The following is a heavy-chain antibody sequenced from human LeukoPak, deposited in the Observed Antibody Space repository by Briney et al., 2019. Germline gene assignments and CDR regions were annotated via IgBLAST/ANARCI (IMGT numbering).Heavy chain of an antibody. J-gene: IGHJ6*03. D-gene: IGHD3-3*01. V-gene: IGHV4-39*07. CDR3: ARGRGGVVLYYYYYMDV. Sequence: PSETLSLTCTVSGGSISSSSYYWGWIRQPPGKGLEWIGSIYYSGSTYYNPSLKSRVTISVDTSKNQFSLKLSSVTAADTAVYYCARGRGGVVLYYYYYMDVWGKGTTVTASS. CDR1: GGSISSSSYY. CDR2: IYYSGST.